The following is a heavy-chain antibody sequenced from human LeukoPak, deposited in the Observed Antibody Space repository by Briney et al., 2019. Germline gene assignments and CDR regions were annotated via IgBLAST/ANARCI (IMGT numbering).Heavy chain of an antibody. CDR1: GDSINSYH. J-gene: IGHJ4*02. D-gene: IGHD3-22*01. V-gene: IGHV4-4*07. CDR2: IHMSGST. CDR3: ARDDSSRDDSGGYHY. Sequence: PSETLSLTCTVSGDSINSYHWSWLRQPAGKGLEWIGRIHMSGSTNYTPSLRSRVAISMDNSKNQFSLKLKSVTAADTAVYYCARDDSSRDDSGGYHYWGQGTLVTISS.